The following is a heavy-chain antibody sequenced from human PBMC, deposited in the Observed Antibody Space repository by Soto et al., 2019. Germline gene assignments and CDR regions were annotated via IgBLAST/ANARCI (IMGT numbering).Heavy chain of an antibody. CDR2: IGTRSDI. Sequence: GGSLRLSCAASGFTFSSYSVHWVRPAPGKGLEWVSSIGTRSDIYYADSVKGRFTISRDNAKNSLSLQMNSMTAEDTAVYYCAREETAWPLAYGLDVWGQGTTVNVSS. D-gene: IGHD2-21*02. V-gene: IGHV3-21*01. CDR1: GFTFSSYS. CDR3: AREETAWPLAYGLDV. J-gene: IGHJ6*02.